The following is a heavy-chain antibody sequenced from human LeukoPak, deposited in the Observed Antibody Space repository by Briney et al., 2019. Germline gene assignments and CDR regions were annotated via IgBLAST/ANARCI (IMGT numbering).Heavy chain of an antibody. CDR1: GFTFSSYA. D-gene: IGHD4-17*01. Sequence: GSLRLSCAASGFTFSSYAMHWVRQAPGKGLEWVAVISYDGSNKYYADSVKGRFTISRDNSKNTLYLQMNSLRAEDTAVYYCARGTTVTLLDYWGQGTLVTVSS. J-gene: IGHJ4*02. CDR3: ARGTTVTLLDY. V-gene: IGHV3-30-3*01. CDR2: ISYDGSNK.